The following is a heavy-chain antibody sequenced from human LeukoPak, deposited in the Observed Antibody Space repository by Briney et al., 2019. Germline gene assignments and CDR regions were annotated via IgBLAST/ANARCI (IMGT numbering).Heavy chain of an antibody. V-gene: IGHV3-23*01. J-gene: IGHJ1*01. CDR1: GFTFSSYA. CDR3: AKELGYCSACRCEYFQH. CDR2: ISGSGSST. Sequence: PGGSLRLSCAASGFTFSSYAMNWVRQAPGKGLEWVSAISGSGSSTYYADSVKGRFIISRDNSKNTLYLQMNSLRAEDTAIYYCAKELGYCSACRCEYFQHWGQGTLVTVSS. D-gene: IGHD2-15*01.